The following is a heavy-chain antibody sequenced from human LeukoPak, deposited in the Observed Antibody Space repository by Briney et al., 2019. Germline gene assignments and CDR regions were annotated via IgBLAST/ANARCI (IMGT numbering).Heavy chain of an antibody. D-gene: IGHD2-2*01. CDR1: GGTFSSYA. Sequence: AVKVSCKASGGTFSSYAISWVRQAPGQGLEWMGGIIPVFGTANYAQKFQGRVTITADESTSTAYMELSSLRSEDTAVYPCARETIVVVPAAITLGANWFDPWGQGTLVTVSS. J-gene: IGHJ5*02. CDR3: ARETIVVVPAAITLGANWFDP. CDR2: IIPVFGTA. V-gene: IGHV1-69*13.